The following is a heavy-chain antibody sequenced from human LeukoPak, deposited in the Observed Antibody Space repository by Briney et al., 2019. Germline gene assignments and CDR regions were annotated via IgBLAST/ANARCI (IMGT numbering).Heavy chain of an antibody. J-gene: IGHJ1*01. CDR3: AKDPPYCSSTSCYIGNAAKYFQH. D-gene: IGHD2-2*02. CDR1: GFTFSSYA. CDR2: ISGSGGST. Sequence: GGSLRLSCAASGFTFSSYAMSWVRQAPGKGLEWVSAISGSGGSTYYADSVKGRFTISRDNSKNTLYLQMNSLRAEDTAVYYCAKDPPYCSSTSCYIGNAAKYFQHWGQGTLVTVSS. V-gene: IGHV3-23*01.